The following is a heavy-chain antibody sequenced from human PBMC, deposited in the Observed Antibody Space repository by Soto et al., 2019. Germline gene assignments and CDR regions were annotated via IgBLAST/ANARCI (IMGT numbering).Heavy chain of an antibody. CDR1: GGSIISVSHF. J-gene: IGHJ4*02. CDR2: ISDSGRT. CDR3: ARADYDFWSGYPAPFDY. D-gene: IGHD3-3*01. V-gene: IGHV4-61*01. Sequence: PSETLSLTCTVSGGSIISVSHFWTWICQPPGKGLEWIGYISDSGRTNQNSSLKSRVTISIDTSKNQFSLKLNSVTAADTAVYYCARADYDFWSGYPAPFDYWGQGTLVTVSS.